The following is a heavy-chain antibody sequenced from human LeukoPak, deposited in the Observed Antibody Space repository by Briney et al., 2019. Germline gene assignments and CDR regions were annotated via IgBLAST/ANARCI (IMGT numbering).Heavy chain of an antibody. V-gene: IGHV1-8*01. CDR1: GYTFTSYD. CDR3: ARGGYYYGSGSYSTPFDY. J-gene: IGHJ4*02. CDR2: MNPNSGNT. Sequence: ASVKVSCKASGYTFTSYDINWVRQATGQGLEWMGWMNPNSGNTGYAQKLQGRVTMTRNTSISTAYMELSSLRSEDTAVYYCARGGYYYGSGSYSTPFDYWGQGTLVTVSS. D-gene: IGHD3-10*01.